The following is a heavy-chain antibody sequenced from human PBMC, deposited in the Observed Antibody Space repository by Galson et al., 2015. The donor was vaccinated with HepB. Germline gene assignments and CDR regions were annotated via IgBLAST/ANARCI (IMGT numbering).Heavy chain of an antibody. J-gene: IGHJ4*02. CDR1: GFTFSTYW. CDR3: TRGADYGVS. V-gene: IGHV3-74*01. CDR2: INSDGISA. Sequence: SLRLSCAASGFTFSTYWMHWVRQGPGKGLVWVSLINSDGISAYYADSVKGRFTISRDNAKNTLYLQMNSLRADDTAEYYCTRGADYGVSWGQGTLVTVSS.